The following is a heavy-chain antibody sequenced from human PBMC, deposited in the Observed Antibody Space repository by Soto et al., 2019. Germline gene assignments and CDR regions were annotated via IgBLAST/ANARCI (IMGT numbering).Heavy chain of an antibody. Sequence: QVQLVQSAAEVKTPGSSVTVSCKASGGTFSSYALSWVRQSPGQGLELMGGIIPSFGTANYAQKFKGRVTITADESTSTAYMERRIRRSADTAQYYWARPLTPHSTNYYLAYGGQGTLVTVSS. CDR3: ARPLTPHSTNYYLAY. CDR2: IIPSFGTA. J-gene: IGHJ4*02. V-gene: IGHV1-69*01. D-gene: IGHD6-13*01. CDR1: GGTFSSYA.